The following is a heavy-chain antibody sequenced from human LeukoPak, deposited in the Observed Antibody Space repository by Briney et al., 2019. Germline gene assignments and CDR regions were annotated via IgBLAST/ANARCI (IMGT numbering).Heavy chain of an antibody. CDR2: ISSSSSYI. CDR1: GFTFSSYS. D-gene: IGHD6-13*01. CDR3: AREAGQLVKN. V-gene: IGHV3-21*01. Sequence: PGGSLRLSRAPSGFTFSSYSMNWVRQAPGKGLEWVSSISSSSSYIYYAHSVKGRFTISRDNAKNSLYLQMNSLRGEDTAVYYCAREAGQLVKNWGRGTLVTVFS. J-gene: IGHJ4*02.